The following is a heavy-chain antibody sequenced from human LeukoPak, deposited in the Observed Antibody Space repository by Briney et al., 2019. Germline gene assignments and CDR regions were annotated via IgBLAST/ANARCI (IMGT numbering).Heavy chain of an antibody. V-gene: IGHV3-30*18. J-gene: IGHJ4*02. CDR2: ISYDGSNK. CDR3: AKDSSSWRSGYFDY. D-gene: IGHD6-13*01. CDR1: GFTFSSYG. Sequence: GGSLRLSCAASGFTFSSYGMHWVRQAPGKGLGWVAVISYDGSNKYYADSVKGRFTISRDNSKNTLYLQMNSLRAEDTAVYYCAKDSSSWRSGYFDYWGQGTLVTVSS.